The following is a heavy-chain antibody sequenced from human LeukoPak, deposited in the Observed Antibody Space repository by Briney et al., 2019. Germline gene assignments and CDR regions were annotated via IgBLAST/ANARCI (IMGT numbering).Heavy chain of an antibody. CDR2: ISGSGGST. V-gene: IGHV3-23*01. D-gene: IGHD3-16*02. Sequence: GGSLRLSCAASGFTFSSYAMSWVRQAPGKGLEWVSAISGSGGSTYYADSVEGRFTISRDNPKNTLYLQKNSLRAEDTAVYYCAKANMITFGGVIANWGQGTLLSVSS. CDR3: AKANMITFGGVIAN. J-gene: IGHJ4*02. CDR1: GFTFSSYA.